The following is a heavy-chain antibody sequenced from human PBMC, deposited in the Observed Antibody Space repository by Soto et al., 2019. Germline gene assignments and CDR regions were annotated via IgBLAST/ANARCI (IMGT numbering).Heavy chain of an antibody. V-gene: IGHV4-4*07. CDR3: ARTVGAAYYFEF. J-gene: IGHJ4*02. D-gene: IGHD3-16*01. Sequence: QVQLQESGPGLVKPSETLSLTCNVSGDSMSKYYWSWVRQPAGKGLEWIGRIWTSGSTNYNPSLKSRVTMSIDTSNKHFSLDLKSVTAADTDVYYCARTVGAAYYFEFWGQGVLVTVSS. CDR2: IWTSGST. CDR1: GDSMSKYY.